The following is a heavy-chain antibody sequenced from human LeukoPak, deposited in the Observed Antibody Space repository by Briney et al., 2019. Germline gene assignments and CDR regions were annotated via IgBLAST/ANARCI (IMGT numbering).Heavy chain of an antibody. CDR1: GFTFSSYS. Sequence: GGSLRLSRAASGFTFSSYSMNWVRQAPGKGLEWVPSISSSSSYIYYADSVKGRFTISRDNAKNSLYLQMNSLRAEDTAVYYCARGRRPDTAMVYYYYYYGMDVWGQGTTVTVSS. V-gene: IGHV3-21*01. D-gene: IGHD5-18*01. J-gene: IGHJ6*02. CDR3: ARGRRPDTAMVYYYYYYGMDV. CDR2: ISSSSSYI.